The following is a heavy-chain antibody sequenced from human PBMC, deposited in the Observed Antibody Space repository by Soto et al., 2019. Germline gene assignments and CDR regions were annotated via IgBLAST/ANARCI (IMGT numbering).Heavy chain of an antibody. Sequence: ASVKVSCKASGYTFTSYAMHWVRQAPGQRLEWMGWINAGNGNTKYSQKFQGRVTITRDTSASTAYMELSSLRSEDTAVYYCAAPGGCTNGVCYTGDAFDIWGQGTMVTVSS. V-gene: IGHV1-3*01. CDR1: GYTFTSYA. CDR3: AAPGGCTNGVCYTGDAFDI. J-gene: IGHJ3*02. CDR2: INAGNGNT. D-gene: IGHD2-8*01.